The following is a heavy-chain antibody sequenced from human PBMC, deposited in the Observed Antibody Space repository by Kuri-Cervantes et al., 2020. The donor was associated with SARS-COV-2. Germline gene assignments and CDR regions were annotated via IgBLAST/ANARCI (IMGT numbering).Heavy chain of an antibody. V-gene: IGHV3-23*01. Sequence: GGSLRLSCAASGFTFSSYAMSWVRQAPGKGLEWVSAISGSGGSTYYADSVKGRFTISRDNAKNSLYLQMNSLRAEDMALYYCAKDMGSGWYLMGDAFDIWGQGTMVTVSS. J-gene: IGHJ3*02. CDR2: ISGSGGST. CDR1: GFTFSSYA. D-gene: IGHD6-19*01. CDR3: AKDMGSGWYLMGDAFDI.